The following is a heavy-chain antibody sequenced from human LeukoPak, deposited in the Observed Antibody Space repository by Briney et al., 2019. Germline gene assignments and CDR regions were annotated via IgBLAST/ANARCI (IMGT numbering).Heavy chain of an antibody. D-gene: IGHD3-9*01. V-gene: IGHV3-21*01. CDR1: GLSFSSYT. J-gene: IGHJ4*02. CDR3: ARGQRPHYEILICFYHFDY. CDR2: ISSTSGYI. Sequence: PGGSLRLSCAHSGLSFSSYTIPWVRQAPGKGLEWVSSISSTSGYIHYADSVKGRFSISRDNAKNLVHLEMDILRADDTAVYYCARGQRPHYEILICFYHFDYWGQGTLVTVSS.